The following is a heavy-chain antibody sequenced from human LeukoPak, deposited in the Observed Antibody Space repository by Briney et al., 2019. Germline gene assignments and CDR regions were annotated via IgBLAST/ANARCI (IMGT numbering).Heavy chain of an antibody. Sequence: ASVKVSFKASGGTFSSYAISWVRQAPGQGLEWMGGIIPIFGTANYAQKFQGRVTITADESTSTVYMELSSLRSEDTAVYYCAILIGAHENLRHDDAFDIWGQGTMVTVSS. D-gene: IGHD1-14*01. CDR2: IIPIFGTA. CDR3: AILIGAHENLRHDDAFDI. V-gene: IGHV1-69*13. J-gene: IGHJ3*02. CDR1: GGTFSSYA.